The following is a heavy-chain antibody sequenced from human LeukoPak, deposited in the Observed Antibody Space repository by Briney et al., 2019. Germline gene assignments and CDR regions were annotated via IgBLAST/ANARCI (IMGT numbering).Heavy chain of an antibody. CDR2: IRGDGGTT. Sequence: WGSLSLSCPASGFTFVDYPIHWVRQPPGRGLEWVSLIRGDGGTTDYADSVKGRFTISRDNSKNSVYLQMNSLRTEDTALYYCAKALSTFTWFDSWGQGTLFTVSS. V-gene: IGHV3-43*02. CDR3: AKALSTFTWFDS. CDR1: GFTFVDYP. J-gene: IGHJ5*01. D-gene: IGHD3-16*01.